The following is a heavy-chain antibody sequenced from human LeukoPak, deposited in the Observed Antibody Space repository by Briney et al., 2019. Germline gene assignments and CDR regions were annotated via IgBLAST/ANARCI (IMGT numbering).Heavy chain of an antibody. CDR1: GGTFSSYA. CDR2: IMPIFGTA. Sequence: ASVKVSCKASGGTFSSYAISWVRQAPGQGLEWMGGIMPIFGTANYAQKFQGRVTITADESTSTAYMELSSLRSEDTAVYYCARVADSSGFPSYWGQGTLVTVSS. J-gene: IGHJ4*02. D-gene: IGHD3-22*01. CDR3: ARVADSSGFPSY. V-gene: IGHV1-69*13.